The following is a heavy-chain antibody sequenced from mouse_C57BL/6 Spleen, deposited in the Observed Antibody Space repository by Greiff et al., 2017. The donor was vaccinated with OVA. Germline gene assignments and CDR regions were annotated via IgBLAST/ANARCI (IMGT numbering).Heavy chain of an antibody. V-gene: IGHV1-50*01. Sequence: QVQLQQPGAELVRPGASVKLSCKASGYTFTSYWMQWVKQRPGQGLEWIGEIDPSDSYTNYNQKFKGKATLTVDTSSSTAYMQLSSLTSEDSAVYYCARGDYYGSSGYWGQGTTLTVSS. CDR2: IDPSDSYT. CDR3: ARGDYYGSSGY. CDR1: GYTFTSYW. D-gene: IGHD1-1*01. J-gene: IGHJ2*01.